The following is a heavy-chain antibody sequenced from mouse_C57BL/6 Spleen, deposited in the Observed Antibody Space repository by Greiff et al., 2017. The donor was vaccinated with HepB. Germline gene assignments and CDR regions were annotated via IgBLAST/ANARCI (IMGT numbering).Heavy chain of an antibody. CDR1: GYTFTSYW. V-gene: IGHV1-52*01. CDR2: IDPSDSET. J-gene: IGHJ4*01. CDR3: ARRRYGNPYYAMDY. D-gene: IGHD2-10*02. Sequence: VQLQQPGAELVRPGSSVKLSCKASGYTFTSYWMHWVKQRPIQGLEWIGNIDPSDSETHYNQKFKDKATLTVDKSSSTAYMQLSSLTSEDSAVYYCARRRYGNPYYAMDYWGQGTSVTVSS.